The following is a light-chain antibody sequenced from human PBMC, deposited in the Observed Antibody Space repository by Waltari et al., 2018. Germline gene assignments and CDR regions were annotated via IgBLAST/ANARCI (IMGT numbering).Light chain of an antibody. CDR1: QSLTSNY. CDR3: QQYDSLPRT. J-gene: IGKJ4*01. CDR2: AAY. V-gene: IGKV3-20*01. Sequence: EIVLTHSPGTLSLSPGERATLSCRPSQSLTSNYVAWYQQKPGQAPRLLIHAAYRRATDVPDRISGSVSGTDFTLTISRVEPEDFAVYYCQQYDSLPRTFGGGTKVEIK.